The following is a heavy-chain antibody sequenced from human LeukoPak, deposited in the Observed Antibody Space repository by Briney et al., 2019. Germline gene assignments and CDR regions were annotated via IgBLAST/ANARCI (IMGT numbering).Heavy chain of an antibody. CDR2: IRHDEYIK. Sequence: RGSLRLSSAASAFSFSRHGMHWVRQPQGKGLEWVSLIRHDEYIKSYIVSVKGRITTSRDTSKNMLYLQMNSLRPEHTAMYYCVINEGSGIQPAIFDYWGQGTLVTVS. CDR3: VINEGSGIQPAIFDY. CDR1: AFSFSRHG. J-gene: IGHJ4*02. V-gene: IGHV3-30*02. D-gene: IGHD2-21*02.